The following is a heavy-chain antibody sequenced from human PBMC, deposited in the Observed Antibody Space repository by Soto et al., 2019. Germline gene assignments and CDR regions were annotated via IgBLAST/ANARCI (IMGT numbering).Heavy chain of an antibody. CDR2: IIPILGIA. CDR1: GGTFSSYT. V-gene: IGHV1-69*02. D-gene: IGHD6-19*01. CDR3: ARTVAGTHYYYYMDV. J-gene: IGHJ6*03. Sequence: ASVKVSCKASGGTFSSYTISWVRQAPGQGLEWMGRIIPILGIANYAQKFQGRVTITADKSTSTAYMELSSLRSEDTAVYYCARTVAGTHYYYYMDVWGKGTTVTVSS.